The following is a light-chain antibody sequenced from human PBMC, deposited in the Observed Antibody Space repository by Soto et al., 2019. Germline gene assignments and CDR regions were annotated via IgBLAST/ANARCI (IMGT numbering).Light chain of an antibody. Sequence: QSALTQPPSASGSPGQSVTISCTGTSSDVGGYNYVSWYQQHPGKAPKLMIYEVSKRPLGVPDRFSGSKSGNTASLTVSGLQAEDEADYYCSSYAGSNNWRVVFGGGTKVTVL. CDR1: SSDVGGYNY. CDR3: SSYAGSNNWRVV. CDR2: EVS. V-gene: IGLV2-8*01. J-gene: IGLJ2*01.